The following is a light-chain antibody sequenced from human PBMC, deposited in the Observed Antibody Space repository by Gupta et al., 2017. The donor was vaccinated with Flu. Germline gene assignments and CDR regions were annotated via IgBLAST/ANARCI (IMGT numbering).Light chain of an antibody. V-gene: IGKV3-20*01. Sequence: EGATLSCRASQRVSNCLAWYQQKPGQAPRLLIYGASSRATGISDRFSGSGSGTDFTLTISRLEPEDFAVYYCQQYGSSPPWTFGQGTKVEIK. CDR3: QQYGSSPPWT. J-gene: IGKJ1*01. CDR1: QRVSNC. CDR2: GAS.